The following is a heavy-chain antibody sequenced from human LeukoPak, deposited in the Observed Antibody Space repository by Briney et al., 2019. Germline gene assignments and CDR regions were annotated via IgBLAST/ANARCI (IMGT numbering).Heavy chain of an antibody. V-gene: IGHV4-34*01. CDR1: GGSFSGYY. CDR2: INHSGST. CDR3: ARNGFDP. Sequence: SGTLSLTCAVYGGSFSGYYWSWIRQPPGKGLEWIGEINHSGSTNYNPSLKSRVTISVDTSKNQFSLKLSSVTAADTAVYYCARNGFDPWGQGTLVTVSS. J-gene: IGHJ5*02.